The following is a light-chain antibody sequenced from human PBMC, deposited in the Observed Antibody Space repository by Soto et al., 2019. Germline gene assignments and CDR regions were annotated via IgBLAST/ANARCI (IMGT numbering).Light chain of an antibody. Sequence: EIVLTQSPGTLSLSPGERATLFCRASQSVDSSYLAWYQQKPGQAPRLLIYAASSRAAGVPYRFGGSGSGTDFTLTISRLEPEDVAVYYCQQYGASFLTFGQGTRLEIK. V-gene: IGKV3-20*01. J-gene: IGKJ5*01. CDR1: QSVDSSY. CDR2: AAS. CDR3: QQYGASFLT.